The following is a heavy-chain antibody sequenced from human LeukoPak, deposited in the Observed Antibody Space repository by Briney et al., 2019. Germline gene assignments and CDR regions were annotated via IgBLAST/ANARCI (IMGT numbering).Heavy chain of an antibody. V-gene: IGHV4-30-4*07. Sequence: SETLSLTCAVSGGSISSGSYSWSWIRQPPGKGLEWIGYFFYTGNTYYNPSLKSRVTISVDTSKNQFSLKLSSVTAADTAVYYCARAASGGSCYTPGCYYYMDVWGKGTTVTISS. CDR1: GGSISSGSYS. CDR2: FFYTGNT. J-gene: IGHJ6*03. D-gene: IGHD2-15*01. CDR3: ARAASGGSCYTPGCYYYMDV.